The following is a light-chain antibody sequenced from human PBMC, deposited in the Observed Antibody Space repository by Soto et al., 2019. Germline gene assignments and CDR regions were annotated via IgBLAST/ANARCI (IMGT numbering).Light chain of an antibody. CDR1: TSDVGGYDF. Sequence: QSALTQPASVSGSPGQSITISCTGTTSDVGGYDFVSWYQQHPGKAPKLIIYEVSNRPSGVSNRFSASKSGNTASLTISGLQAEDEADYFCTSYSSSNNFDVVFGGGTQLTV. V-gene: IGLV2-14*01. CDR3: TSYSSSNNFDVV. CDR2: EVS. J-gene: IGLJ2*01.